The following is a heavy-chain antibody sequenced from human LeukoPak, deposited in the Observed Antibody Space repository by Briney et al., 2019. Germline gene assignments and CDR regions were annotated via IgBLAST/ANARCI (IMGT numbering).Heavy chain of an antibody. CDR2: IYHSRTT. Sequence: PSETLSLTCTVSGGSISSGDYYWNWIRQPPGKGLEWIGYIYHSRTTYYNPSLNSRVIISVDTSKNQFSLKLSSVTAADTAVYYCASRMLRGVTYYFDYWGQGTLVTVSS. J-gene: IGHJ4*02. CDR1: GGSISSGDYY. CDR3: ASRMLRGVTYYFDY. D-gene: IGHD3-10*01. V-gene: IGHV4-30-4*01.